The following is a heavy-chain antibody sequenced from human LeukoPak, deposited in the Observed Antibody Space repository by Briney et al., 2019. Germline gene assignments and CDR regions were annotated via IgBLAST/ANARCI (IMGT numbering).Heavy chain of an antibody. V-gene: IGHV1-46*01. D-gene: IGHD4-17*01. CDR3: AVMTTVTLKTDP. Sequence: ASVKVSCKASGYTFTSYYMHWVRQAPGQGLEWMGIINPSGGSTSYAQKFQARVTMTRDMSTSTVYMELSSLRSEDTAVYYCAVMTTVTLKTDPWGQGTLVTVSS. J-gene: IGHJ5*02. CDR2: INPSGGST. CDR1: GYTFTSYY.